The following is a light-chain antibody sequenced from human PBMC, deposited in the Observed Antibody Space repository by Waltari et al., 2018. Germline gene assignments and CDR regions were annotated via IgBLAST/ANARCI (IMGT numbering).Light chain of an antibody. Sequence: VLTQPPSVSLAPAQTARISGDEDNIGTKRFHSTQQKSGQDPALFAYDNSDRPTGIPGRFSGSISGNTGTLTISGVEAGDEADYYCQVWDNNNDHRVVFGGGTKLTVL. CDR2: DNS. CDR1: NIGTKR. J-gene: IGLJ3*02. V-gene: IGLV3-21*02. CDR3: QVWDNNNDHRVV.